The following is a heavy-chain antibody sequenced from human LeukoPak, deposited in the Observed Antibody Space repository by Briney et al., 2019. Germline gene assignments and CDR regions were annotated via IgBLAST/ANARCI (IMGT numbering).Heavy chain of an antibody. Sequence: ASVKVSCKASGYTFTGYYMHRVRQAPGQGLEWMGWINPNSGGTNYAQKFQGWVTMTRDTSISTACMELSRLRSDDTAVYYCARDRVPPEDSNLGAFDIWGQGTMVTVSS. CDR2: INPNSGGT. CDR1: GYTFTGYY. CDR3: ARDRVPPEDSNLGAFDI. V-gene: IGHV1-2*04. J-gene: IGHJ3*02. D-gene: IGHD3-22*01.